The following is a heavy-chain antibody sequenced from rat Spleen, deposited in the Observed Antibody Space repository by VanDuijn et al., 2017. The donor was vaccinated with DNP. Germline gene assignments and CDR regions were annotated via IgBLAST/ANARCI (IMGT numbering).Heavy chain of an antibody. V-gene: IGHV5-29*01. CDR2: LSFDGSST. D-gene: IGHD1-1*01. CDR1: GFTFSKNA. Sequence: EVQLVESGGGLVQPGRSLKVSCVASGFTFSKNAMAWVRQSPTKGLEWVAALSFDGSSTYYRDSVKGRFTISRDNAKNTLYLQMDSLRSEDTATYYCTTERLLQWDYYVMDAWGQGASVTVSS. CDR3: TTERLLQWDYYVMDA. J-gene: IGHJ4*01.